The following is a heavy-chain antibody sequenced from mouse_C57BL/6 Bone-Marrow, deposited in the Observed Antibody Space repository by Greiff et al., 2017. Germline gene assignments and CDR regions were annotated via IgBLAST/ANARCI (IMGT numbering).Heavy chain of an antibody. CDR2: IWSGGST. Sequence: VQLQQSGPGLVKPSQSLSITCTVSGFSLTSYGVHWVRQSPGKGLEWLGVIWSGGSTDYNAAFISRLSISTANAKSQVSCKMSSLQADDTAIYYCASYYRDAMDYWGQGTAVTVSS. CDR1: GFSLTSYG. D-gene: IGHD2-14*01. CDR3: ASYYRDAMDY. V-gene: IGHV2-2*01. J-gene: IGHJ4*01.